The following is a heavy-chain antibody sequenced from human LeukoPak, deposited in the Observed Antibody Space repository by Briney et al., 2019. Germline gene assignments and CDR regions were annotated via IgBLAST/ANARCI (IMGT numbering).Heavy chain of an antibody. CDR1: GFTFSSYA. CDR3: ATFGSGSSTRYFAY. V-gene: IGHV3-23*01. D-gene: IGHD3-10*01. CDR2: ISGGGDDT. Sequence: SGGSLRLSCAASGFTFSSYAMSWVRQAPGKGLEWVSIISGGGDDTYYADSVKGRFTISRDNSKNTLYLQLNSLRAEDTAVYYCATFGSGSSTRYFAYWGQGTLVTVSS. J-gene: IGHJ4*02.